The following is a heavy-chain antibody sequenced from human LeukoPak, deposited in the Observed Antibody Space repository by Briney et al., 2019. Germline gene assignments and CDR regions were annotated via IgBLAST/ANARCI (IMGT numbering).Heavy chain of an antibody. CDR1: GGSFSGYY. V-gene: IGHV4-34*01. CDR2: INHSGST. J-gene: IGHJ3*02. D-gene: IGHD3-22*01. CDR3: ARDPYYDSSGYYSNALDI. Sequence: SETLSLTCAVYGGSFSGYYWSWIRQPPGKGLEWIGEINHSGSTNYNPSLKSRVTISVDTSKNQFSLKLSSVTAADTAVYYCARDPYYDSSGYYSNALDIWGQGTMVTVSS.